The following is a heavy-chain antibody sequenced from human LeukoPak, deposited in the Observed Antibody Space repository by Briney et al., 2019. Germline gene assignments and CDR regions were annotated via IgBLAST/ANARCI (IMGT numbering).Heavy chain of an antibody. Sequence: GGSLRLSCAASGFTFSSYSMNWVRQAPGKGLEWVSSISGGGGNTYYVDSVKGRFTISRDNSKNTLYLQINSLRAEDTAIYYCAKDCVKYSSSPIDYWGQGTLVIVSS. D-gene: IGHD6-6*01. CDR3: AKDCVKYSSSPIDY. CDR1: GFTFSSYS. CDR2: ISGGGGNT. V-gene: IGHV3-23*01. J-gene: IGHJ4*02.